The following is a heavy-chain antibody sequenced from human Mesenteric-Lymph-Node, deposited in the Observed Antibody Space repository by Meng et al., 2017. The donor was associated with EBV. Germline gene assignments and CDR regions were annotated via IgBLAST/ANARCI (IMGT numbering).Heavy chain of an antibody. V-gene: IGHV1-2*04. D-gene: IGHD4-17*01. CDR2: INPNSGGT. CDR1: GSTFTGYY. CDR3: ARDDYGDLPLDY. J-gene: IGHJ4*02. Sequence: QVQLVQSGAEVKKPGASVKVSCKASGSTFTGYYVHWVRQAPGQGLEWMGWINPNSGGTNYAQKFQGWVTMTRDTSINTAYMELSRLRSDDTAVYYCARDDYGDLPLDYWGQGTLVTVSS.